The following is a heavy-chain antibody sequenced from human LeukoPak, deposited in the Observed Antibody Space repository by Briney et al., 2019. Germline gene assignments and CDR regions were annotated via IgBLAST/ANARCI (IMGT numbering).Heavy chain of an antibody. CDR3: ARAPRDCSGASCHPRYFQH. CDR2: INHSGST. Sequence: SETLSLTCAVYGGSFSGYYWSWIRQPPGKGLEWIGEINHSGSTNYNPSLKSRVTISVDTSKNQFSLKLSSVTAADTAVYYRARAPRDCSGASCHPRYFQHWGQGTLVTVSS. D-gene: IGHD2-15*01. V-gene: IGHV4-34*01. CDR1: GGSFSGYY. J-gene: IGHJ1*01.